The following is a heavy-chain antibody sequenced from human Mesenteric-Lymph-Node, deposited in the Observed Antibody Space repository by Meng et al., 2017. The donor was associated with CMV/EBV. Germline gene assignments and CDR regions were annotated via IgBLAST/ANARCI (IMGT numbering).Heavy chain of an antibody. D-gene: IGHD3-10*01. V-gene: IGHV1-2*02. J-gene: IGHJ4*02. CDR1: GYTFTNYY. CDR2: ISPNSGGT. Sequence: SGYTFTNYYMHWVRQAPGQGLEWIIWISPNSGGTNYAQKFQGRVTMTRDTSISTAYMELSRLRSDDTAVYYCARKSSYDGSGSYYDYWGQGTLVTVSS. CDR3: ARKSSYDGSGSYYDY.